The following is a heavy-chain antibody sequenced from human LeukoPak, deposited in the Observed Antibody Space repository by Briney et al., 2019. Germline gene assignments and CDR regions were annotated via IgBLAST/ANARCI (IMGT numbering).Heavy chain of an antibody. V-gene: IGHV4-59*08. CDR3: ARQDGYKAFDI. CDR2: IYYSAST. Sequence: SETLSLTCTVSGGSISSYYWSWIRQPPGKGLEWIGYIYYSASTNYNPSLKSRVTISVDTSKNQFSLKLSSVTAADTAVYYCARQDGYKAFDIWGQGTMVTVSS. D-gene: IGHD5-12*01. J-gene: IGHJ3*02. CDR1: GGSISSYY.